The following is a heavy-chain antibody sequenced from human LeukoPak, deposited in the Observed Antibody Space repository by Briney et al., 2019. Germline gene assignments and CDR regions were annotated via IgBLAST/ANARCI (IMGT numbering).Heavy chain of an antibody. Sequence: SETLSLTCAVYGGSFSGYYRSWIRQPPGKGLEWIGEINHSGSTNYNPSLKSRVTISVDTSKNQFSLKLSSVTAADTAVYYCARSSPYYGSRHWGQGTLVTVSS. CDR2: INHSGST. CDR1: GGSFSGYY. J-gene: IGHJ1*01. D-gene: IGHD3-10*01. CDR3: ARSSPYYGSRH. V-gene: IGHV4-34*01.